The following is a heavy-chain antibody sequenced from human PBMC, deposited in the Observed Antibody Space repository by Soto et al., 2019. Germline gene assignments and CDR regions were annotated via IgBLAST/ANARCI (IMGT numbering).Heavy chain of an antibody. D-gene: IGHD3-10*01. CDR1: GFTFSSYG. CDR2: ISYDGSNK. CDR3: AKDVNTMVRVYYYGMDV. J-gene: IGHJ6*02. Sequence: GGSLRLSCAASGFTFSSYGMHWVHQAPGKGLEWVAVISYDGSNKYYADSVKGRFTISRDNSKNTLYLQMNSLRAEDTAVYYCAKDVNTMVRVYYYGMDVWGQGTTVTVSS. V-gene: IGHV3-30*18.